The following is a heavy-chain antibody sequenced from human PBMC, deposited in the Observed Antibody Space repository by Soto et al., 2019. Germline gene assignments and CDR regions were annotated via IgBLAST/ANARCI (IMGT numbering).Heavy chain of an antibody. Sequence: PGGSLRLSCAASGFTFDDFAMHWVRQAPGKGLEWVSGISWNSGSRAYADSVKGRFTISRDNAKNTLYLQMSSLRAEDTAVYYCVKALRYFDWLPDFDYWGQGTLVTVSS. CDR2: ISWNSGSR. CDR1: GFTFDDFA. D-gene: IGHD3-9*01. CDR3: VKALRYFDWLPDFDY. V-gene: IGHV3-9*01. J-gene: IGHJ4*02.